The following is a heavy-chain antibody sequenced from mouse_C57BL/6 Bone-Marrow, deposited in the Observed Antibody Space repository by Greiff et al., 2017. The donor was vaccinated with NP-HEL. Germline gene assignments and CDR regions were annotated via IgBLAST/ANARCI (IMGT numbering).Heavy chain of an antibody. Sequence: VQLQESGPGLVQPSQSLSITCTVSGFSLTSYGVHWVRQPPGKGLEWLGVLWSGGSTDYNAAFISRLSISKDNSKSQVFFKMNSLQADDTAIYYCASPYYGSSYRYFDVWGTGTTVTVSS. CDR3: ASPYYGSSYRYFDV. V-gene: IGHV2-4*01. CDR1: GFSLTSYG. D-gene: IGHD1-1*01. J-gene: IGHJ1*03. CDR2: LWSGGST.